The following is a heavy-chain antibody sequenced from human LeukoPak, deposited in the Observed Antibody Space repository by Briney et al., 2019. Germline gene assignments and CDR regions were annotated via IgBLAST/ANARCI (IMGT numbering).Heavy chain of an antibody. Sequence: GGSLRLSCSASRFTFSSYSMNWVRQAPGKGLEWVSYISSSSSTIYYADSVKGRFTISRDNAKNSLYLQMNSLRAEDTAVYYCARNYDFWIPYGMDVWGQGTTVTVSS. V-gene: IGHV3-48*01. CDR1: RFTFSSYS. J-gene: IGHJ6*02. D-gene: IGHD3-3*01. CDR2: ISSSSSTI. CDR3: ARNYDFWIPYGMDV.